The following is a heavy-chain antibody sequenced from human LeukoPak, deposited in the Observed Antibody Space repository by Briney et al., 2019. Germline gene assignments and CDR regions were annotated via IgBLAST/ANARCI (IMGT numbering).Heavy chain of an antibody. D-gene: IGHD5-24*01. CDR1: GYSFTSYW. CDR2: IYPGDSDT. Sequence: GESLKISCKGSGYSFTSYWIGWVRQMPGKGLEWMGIIYPGDSDTRYSPSFQGQVTISADKSISTAYLQWSSLKASDTAMYYCARLSPGIRRDGYNCRNRNHAFDIWGQGTMVTVSS. CDR3: ARLSPGIRRDGYNCRNRNHAFDI. V-gene: IGHV5-51*01. J-gene: IGHJ3*02.